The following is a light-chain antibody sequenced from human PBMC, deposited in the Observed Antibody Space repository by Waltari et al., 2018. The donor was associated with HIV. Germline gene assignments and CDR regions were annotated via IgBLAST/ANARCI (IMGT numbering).Light chain of an antibody. V-gene: IGLV2-11*01. J-gene: IGLJ2*01. Sequence: QSALTQPRSVSGSPGQSVTISCTGTSRDVGASNYVSWYQQHPGKAPKLMIYEVTKRPSGLPVRFSASRAGNTASLTVSGLQAEDEADYYCSSYDNNNNYVIFGGGTKLTVL. CDR1: SRDVGASNY. CDR2: EVT. CDR3: SSYDNNNNYVI.